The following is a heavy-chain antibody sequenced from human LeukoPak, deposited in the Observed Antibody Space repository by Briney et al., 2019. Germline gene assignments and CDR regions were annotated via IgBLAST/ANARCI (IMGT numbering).Heavy chain of an antibody. V-gene: IGHV4-59*08. J-gene: IGHJ5*02. D-gene: IGHD5-24*01. CDR3: ARLRGAWFDP. Sequence: SETLSLTCTVSGGPISSYYWSWIRQPPGKGLEWTGYIYYSGSTNYNPSLKSRVTISVDTSKNQFSLKLSSVTAADTAVYYCARLRGAWFDPWGQGTLVTVSS. CDR2: IYYSGST. CDR1: GGPISSYY.